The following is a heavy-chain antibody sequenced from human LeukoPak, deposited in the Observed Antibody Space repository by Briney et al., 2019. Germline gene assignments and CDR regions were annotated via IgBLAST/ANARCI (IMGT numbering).Heavy chain of an antibody. Sequence: GASVKVSCKASGYTFTSYYMHWVRQAPGQGLEWMGIINPSGGSTSYAQKFQGRVTMTRDTSTSTVYMELSSLRSDDTAVYYCARVGRGATSARFYYYYGMDVWGQGTTVTVSS. J-gene: IGHJ6*02. CDR2: INPSGGST. V-gene: IGHV1-46*01. CDR3: ARVGRGATSARFYYYYGMDV. CDR1: GYTFTSYY. D-gene: IGHD1-26*01.